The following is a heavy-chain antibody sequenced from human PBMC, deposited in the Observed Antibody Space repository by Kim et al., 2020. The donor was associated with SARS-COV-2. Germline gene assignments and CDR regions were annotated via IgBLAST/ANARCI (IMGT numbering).Heavy chain of an antibody. V-gene: IGHV3-7*03. CDR1: GFTFRNYW. CDR3: ARALEAARPMGEVLDH. Sequence: GGSLRLSCGASGFTFRNYWMSWVRQAPGKGLEWVANIKEDESEEYFVGSVKGRFTISRDNAKNSLYLQMNSLRADDTAVYYCARALEAARPMGEVLDHWGQGTLVTVSS. CDR2: IKEDESEE. J-gene: IGHJ4*02. D-gene: IGHD6-6*01.